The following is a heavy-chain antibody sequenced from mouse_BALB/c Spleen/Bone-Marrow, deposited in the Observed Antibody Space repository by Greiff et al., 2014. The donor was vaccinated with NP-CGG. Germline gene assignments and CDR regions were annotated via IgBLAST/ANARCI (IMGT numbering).Heavy chain of an antibody. CDR3: ARGYFAY. Sequence: QVQLQQSGAELVKPGASVKLSCKASGYTFTSYWMHWVKQRSGQGLEWIGEINPSNGRTNYNEKFKSKATLTVDKSSSTAYMQLSSLTSEDSAVYYCARGYFAYWGQGTLVTVSA. J-gene: IGHJ3*01. CDR2: INPSNGRT. CDR1: GYTFTSYW. V-gene: IGHV1S81*02. D-gene: IGHD2-14*01.